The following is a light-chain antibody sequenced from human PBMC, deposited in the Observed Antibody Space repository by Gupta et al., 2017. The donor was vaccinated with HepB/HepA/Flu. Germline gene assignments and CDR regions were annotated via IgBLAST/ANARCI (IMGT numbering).Light chain of an antibody. Sequence: DIQLTQSPSFLSASVGDRVTITCRASQGISSYLAWYQQKPGKAPKLLIYAASTLQSGVPSRFSGSVSGTEFTLTISSLQPEDFATYYCQQITFGQGTRLEIK. CDR3: QQIT. CDR2: AAS. CDR1: QGISSY. J-gene: IGKJ5*01. V-gene: IGKV1-9*01.